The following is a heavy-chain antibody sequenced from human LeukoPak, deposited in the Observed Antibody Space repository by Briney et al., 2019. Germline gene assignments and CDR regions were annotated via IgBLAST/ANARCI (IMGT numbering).Heavy chain of an antibody. V-gene: IGHV3-21*01. J-gene: IGHJ5*02. D-gene: IGHD2-2*01. Sequence: SGGSLRLSCAASGLTFSSYSMNWVRQAPGKGLEWVSSISSSSSYIYYADSVKGRFTISRDNAKNSLYLQMNSLRAEDTAVYYCATGSIVVVPAATQALNWFDPWGQGTLVTVSS. CDR2: ISSSSSYI. CDR1: GLTFSSYS. CDR3: ATGSIVVVPAATQALNWFDP.